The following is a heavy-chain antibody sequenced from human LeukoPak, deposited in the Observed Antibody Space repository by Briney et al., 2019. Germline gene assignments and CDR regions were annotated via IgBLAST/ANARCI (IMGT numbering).Heavy chain of an antibody. J-gene: IGHJ5*02. D-gene: IGHD5-18*01. CDR3: AREHRGYSYGLGAGWFDP. CDR2: IYYSGST. Sequence: SETLSLTCTVSGGSISSYYWSWIRQPAGKGLEWIGYIYYSGSTNYNPSLKSRVTISVDTSKNQFSLKLSSVTAADTAVYYCAREHRGYSYGLGAGWFDPWGQGTLVTVSS. V-gene: IGHV4-59*01. CDR1: GGSISSYY.